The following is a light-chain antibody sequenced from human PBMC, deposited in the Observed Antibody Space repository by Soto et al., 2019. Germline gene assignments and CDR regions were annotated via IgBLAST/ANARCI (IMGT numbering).Light chain of an antibody. CDR2: EVT. Sequence: YVPSRASSACGSTEQSSTISSTGTSSDVGRYNLVSWYQQHPGKAPKLMIYEVTKRPSGVSNRFSGSNSGRTASLTISGQQAEDEVDYYCCSSAGIYVLGTGTKSPY. CDR1: SSDVGRYNL. CDR3: CSSAGIYV. V-gene: IGLV2-23*02. J-gene: IGLJ1*01.